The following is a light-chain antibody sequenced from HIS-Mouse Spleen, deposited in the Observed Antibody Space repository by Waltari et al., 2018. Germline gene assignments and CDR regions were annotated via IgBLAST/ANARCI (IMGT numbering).Light chain of an antibody. CDR3: MQGTHWPPT. CDR1: QSLVYSDVNTY. J-gene: IGKJ1*01. V-gene: IGKV2-30*01. Sequence: DVVMTQSPLSLPVTLGQPASIPCRYSQSLVYSDVNTYLNWFQQRPGQSPRRLICKVSNRYSGFPVRFSGSGSGTDFTLKISRVEAEDVGVYYCMQGTHWPPTFGQGTKVEIK. CDR2: KVS.